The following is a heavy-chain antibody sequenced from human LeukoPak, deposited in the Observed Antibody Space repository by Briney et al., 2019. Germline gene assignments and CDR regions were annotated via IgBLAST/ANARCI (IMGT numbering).Heavy chain of an antibody. CDR3: AREGGYCSGGSCLPDY. V-gene: IGHV4-59*12. D-gene: IGHD2-15*01. CDR2: IYYSGST. J-gene: IGHJ4*02. CDR1: GGSISSYY. Sequence: SETLSLTCTVSGGSISSYYWSWIRQPPGKGLEWIGYIYYSGSTNYNPSLRSRVTISVDTSKNQFSLKLSSVTAADTAVYYCAREGGYCSGGSCLPDYWGQGTLVTVSS.